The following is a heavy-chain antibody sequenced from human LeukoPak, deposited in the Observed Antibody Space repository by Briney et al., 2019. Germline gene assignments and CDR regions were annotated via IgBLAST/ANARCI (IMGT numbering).Heavy chain of an antibody. CDR2: ISYDGSNK. V-gene: IGHV3-30*18. CDR3: AKDFGWIVERNWFDP. Sequence: GGSLRLSCAASGFTFSSYGMHWVRQAPGKGLEWVAVISYDGSNKYYADSVKDRFTISRDNSKNTLYLQMNSLRAEDTAVYYCAKDFGWIVERNWFDPWGQGTLVTVSS. CDR1: GFTFSSYG. J-gene: IGHJ5*02. D-gene: IGHD3-22*01.